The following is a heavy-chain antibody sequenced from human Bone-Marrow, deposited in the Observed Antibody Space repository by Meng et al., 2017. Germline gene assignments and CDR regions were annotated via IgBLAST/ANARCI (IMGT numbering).Heavy chain of an antibody. CDR2: IETNSDGGTT. Sequence: GESLKISCVASGLSFTDAWMSWVRQAPGKGLEWVGRIETNSDGGTTDYAAPVKGRFTISRDDSKNTLHLQMNSLINEDTAVYFCATGAAAADHWGQGTLVTVSS. CDR1: GLSFTDAW. CDR3: ATGAAAADH. V-gene: IGHV3-15*04. J-gene: IGHJ4*02. D-gene: IGHD6-13*01.